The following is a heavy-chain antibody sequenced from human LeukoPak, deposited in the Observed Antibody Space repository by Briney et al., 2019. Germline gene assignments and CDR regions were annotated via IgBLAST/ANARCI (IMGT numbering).Heavy chain of an antibody. CDR3: ARDQTLGLDHDAFDI. CDR2: ISGSGGST. D-gene: IGHD3-10*01. J-gene: IGHJ3*02. V-gene: IGHV3-23*01. Sequence: GGSLRLSCAASGFTFSSYAMSWVRQAPGKGLEWVSAISGSGGSTYYADSVKGRFTISRDNSKNTLYLQMNSLRAEDTAVYYCARDQTLGLDHDAFDIWGQGTMVTVSS. CDR1: GFTFSSYA.